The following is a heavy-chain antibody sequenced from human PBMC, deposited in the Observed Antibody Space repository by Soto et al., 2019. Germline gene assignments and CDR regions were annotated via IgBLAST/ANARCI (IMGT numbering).Heavy chain of an antibody. J-gene: IGHJ4*02. Sequence: HEHLVQSGAEVKRPGASLKVSCKASGYSFTGYYIHWVRQAPGQGLEWMGWINPDSGATNYAQNFQGRVTLTSATSISTASMDLTRLTPDDTAVYYCARGDYGTGGYPFPYFDYWGQGTLVIVSS. D-gene: IGHD2-8*02. CDR3: ARGDYGTGGYPFPYFDY. CDR2: INPDSGAT. V-gene: IGHV1-2*02. CDR1: GYSFTGYY.